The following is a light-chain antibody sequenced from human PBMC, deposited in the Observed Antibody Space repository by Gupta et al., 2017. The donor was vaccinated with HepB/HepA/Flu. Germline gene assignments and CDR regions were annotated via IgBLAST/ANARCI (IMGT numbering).Light chain of an antibody. V-gene: IGKV3-11*01. J-gene: IGKJ4*01. CDR2: DAA. Sequence: EIVFTQSPATLSLSPGERATRSCRASQSVSSYLAWYQQKPGQAPRLLIYDAANRDTGIPARLSGSGGGKDVTLTISSREQEEFAGYYCQQPSNWPPLTFGRGTKVEIK. CDR1: QSVSSY. CDR3: QQPSNWPPLT.